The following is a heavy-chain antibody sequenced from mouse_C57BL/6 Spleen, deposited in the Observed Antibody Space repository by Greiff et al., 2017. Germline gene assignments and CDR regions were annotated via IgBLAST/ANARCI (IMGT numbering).Heavy chain of an antibody. J-gene: IGHJ2*01. V-gene: IGHV1-4*01. Sequence: QVQLQQSGAELARPGASVKMSCKASGYTFTSYTMHWVKQRPGQGLEWIGYINPSSGYTKYNQKFKDKATLTADKSSSTAYMQLSSLTSEDSAVYYCAGYASYYFDDWGQGTTLTVSS. D-gene: IGHD2-2*01. CDR1: GYTFTSYT. CDR2: INPSSGYT. CDR3: AGYASYYFDD.